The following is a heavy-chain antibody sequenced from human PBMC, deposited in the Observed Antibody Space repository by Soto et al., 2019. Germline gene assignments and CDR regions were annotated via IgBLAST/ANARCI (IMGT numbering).Heavy chain of an antibody. CDR3: AKRGEKSFDY. D-gene: IGHD3-10*01. Sequence: EVQLLESGGGLVQPGGSLRLSCAASGFIFSNSAMSWVRQAPGKGLEWVSAISGSGGSTYYADSVKGRFTISRDNSKNTLYVQMHSLRAEDTAVYYCAKRGEKSFDYWGQGALVTVSS. CDR1: GFIFSNSA. J-gene: IGHJ4*02. V-gene: IGHV3-23*01. CDR2: ISGSGGST.